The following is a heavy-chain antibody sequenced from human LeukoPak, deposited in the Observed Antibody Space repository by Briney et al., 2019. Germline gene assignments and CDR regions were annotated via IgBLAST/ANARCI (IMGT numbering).Heavy chain of an antibody. D-gene: IGHD5-18*01. V-gene: IGHV4-4*07. CDR3: ARKGYSYGLGYWFDP. CDR2: IYTSGST. J-gene: IGHJ5*02. Sequence: SETLSLTCTVSGGSISSYYWSWIRQPAGKGLEWIGRIYTSGSTNYNPSLKSRVTMSVDTSKNQFSLKLSSVTAADTAVYYCARKGYSYGLGYWFDPWGQGTLVTVSS. CDR1: GGSISSYY.